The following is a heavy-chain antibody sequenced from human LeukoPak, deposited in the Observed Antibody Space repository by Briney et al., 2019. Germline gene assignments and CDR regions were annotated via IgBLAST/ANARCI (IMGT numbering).Heavy chain of an antibody. Sequence: GGSLRLSCAASGFTFYGYAMQWLRQAPGKGLEWVSGISWNSGNIGYADSVKGRFTISRDNAKNFLYLQMNSLRAEDTALYYCAKGHGMGWFDPWGQGTLVTVSS. V-gene: IGHV3-9*01. D-gene: IGHD1-14*01. CDR1: GFTFYGYA. J-gene: IGHJ5*02. CDR3: AKGHGMGWFDP. CDR2: ISWNSGNI.